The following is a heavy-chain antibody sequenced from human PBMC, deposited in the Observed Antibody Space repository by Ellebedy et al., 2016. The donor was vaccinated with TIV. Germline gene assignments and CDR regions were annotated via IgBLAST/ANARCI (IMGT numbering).Heavy chain of an antibody. D-gene: IGHD5-18*01. V-gene: IGHV3-30*08. J-gene: IGHJ4*02. CDR1: TFTFSNYA. Sequence: GESLKISCAASTFTFSNYAMHWVRQTPGKGLEWVAAISYDGSSKYYADSVKGRFTISRDNSKNTLFLQMNSLRADDTAVYFCASGTAMDYWGQGTLVTVSS. CDR2: ISYDGSSK. CDR3: ASGTAMDY.